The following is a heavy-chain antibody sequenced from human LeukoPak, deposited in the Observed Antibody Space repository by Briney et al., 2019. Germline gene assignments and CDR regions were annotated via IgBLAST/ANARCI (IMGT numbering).Heavy chain of an antibody. D-gene: IGHD3-3*01. CDR1: GGSISSYY. Sequence: SETLSLTCTVSGGSISSYYWSWIRQPPGKGLEWIGYIYYSGSTNYNPSLKSRVTISVDTSKNQFSLKLSSVTAADTAVYYCARSRRITIFGVPRNYYYYGMDVWGQGTTVTVSS. J-gene: IGHJ6*02. CDR2: IYYSGST. CDR3: ARSRRITIFGVPRNYYYYGMDV. V-gene: IGHV4-59*01.